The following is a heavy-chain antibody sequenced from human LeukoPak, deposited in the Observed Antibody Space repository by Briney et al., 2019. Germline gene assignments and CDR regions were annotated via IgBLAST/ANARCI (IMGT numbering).Heavy chain of an antibody. CDR3: ARADYWYGMDV. Sequence: SETLSLTCAVYSGSFSGYYWSWIRQPPGKGLEWIGEINHSGSTNYNPSLKSRVTISVDTSKNQFSLKLSSVTAADTAVYYCARADYWYGMDVWGQGTTVTVSS. CDR2: INHSGST. J-gene: IGHJ6*02. V-gene: IGHV4-34*01. CDR1: SGSFSGYY.